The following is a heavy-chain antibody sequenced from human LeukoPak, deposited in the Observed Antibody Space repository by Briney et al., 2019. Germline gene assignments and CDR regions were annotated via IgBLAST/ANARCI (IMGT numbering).Heavy chain of an antibody. J-gene: IGHJ4*02. CDR3: ARDPPHSSGPNSPCFEY. Sequence: GASVKVSCKASGYTFTTYGISWVRQAPGQGLAWMGWISAYNGNTKYAQKFQGRVTMTTDTSTSTAYMELRSLRSDDTAVYYCARDPPHSSGPNSPCFEYWGQGTLVTVAS. D-gene: IGHD6-19*01. CDR2: ISAYNGNT. CDR1: GYTFTTYG. V-gene: IGHV1-18*01.